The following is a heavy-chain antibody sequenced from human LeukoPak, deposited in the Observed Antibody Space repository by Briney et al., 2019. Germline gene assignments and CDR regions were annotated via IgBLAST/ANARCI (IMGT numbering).Heavy chain of an antibody. CDR2: ISYDGSNK. J-gene: IGHJ4*02. CDR3: AKDPMIRNYYFDY. Sequence: PGGSLRLSCAASGFTFSSYAMHWVRQAPGKGLEWVAVISYDGSNKYYADSVKGRFTISRDNSKNTLYLQMNGLRAEDTAVYYCAKDPMIRNYYFDYWGQGTLVTVSS. CDR1: GFTFSSYA. V-gene: IGHV3-30*04. D-gene: IGHD3-22*01.